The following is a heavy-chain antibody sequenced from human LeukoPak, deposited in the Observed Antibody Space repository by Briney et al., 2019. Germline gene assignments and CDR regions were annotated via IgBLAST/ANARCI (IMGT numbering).Heavy chain of an antibody. V-gene: IGHV1-69*06. D-gene: IGHD3-22*01. CDR1: GGTFSTYA. CDR3: TRHYDSSGYPSLNYFDY. J-gene: IGHJ4*02. Sequence: SVKVSCKASGGTFSTYAISWVRQAPGQGLEWMGRVIPMFGTADYAQKFQGRVTITADKSTSTAYMELSSLRSEDTAVYYCTRHYDSSGYPSLNYFDYRGQGTLVTVSS. CDR2: VIPMFGTA.